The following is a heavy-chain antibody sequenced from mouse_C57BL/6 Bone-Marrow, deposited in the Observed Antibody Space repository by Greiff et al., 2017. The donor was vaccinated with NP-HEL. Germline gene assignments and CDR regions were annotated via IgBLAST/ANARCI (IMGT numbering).Heavy chain of an antibody. D-gene: IGHD1-1*01. J-gene: IGHJ2*01. CDR3: ARQTYYYGSSSDY. Sequence: VQLQQPGAELVKPGASVKLSCKASGYTFTSYWMQWVKQRPGQGLEWIGEIDPSDSYTNYNQKFKGKATLTVDTSSSPAYMQLSSLTSEDSAVYYCARQTYYYGSSSDYWGQGTTLTVSS. CDR2: IDPSDSYT. V-gene: IGHV1-50*01. CDR1: GYTFTSYW.